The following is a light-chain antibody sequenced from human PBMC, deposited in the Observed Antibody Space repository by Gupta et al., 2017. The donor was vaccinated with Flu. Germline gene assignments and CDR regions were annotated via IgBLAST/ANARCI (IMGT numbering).Light chain of an antibody. CDR2: KDT. CDR3: QTADTDNTYI. Sequence: VSVSPGQTATLTCSGALLMKKTAFWYQHRPGQAPVLVMYKDTERPSGVPGRFSGSSSGSIVWLTISGVQADDEADYFCQTADTDNTYIFGSG. J-gene: IGLJ1*01. CDR1: LLMKKT. V-gene: IGLV3-25*03.